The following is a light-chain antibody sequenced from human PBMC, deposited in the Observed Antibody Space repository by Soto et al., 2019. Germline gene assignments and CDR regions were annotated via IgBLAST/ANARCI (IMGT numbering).Light chain of an antibody. CDR3: QHYDSYPPWT. CDR1: QSINTW. CDR2: KAS. J-gene: IGKJ1*01. V-gene: IGKV1-5*03. Sequence: DIQMTQSPSTLSASVGDRVTITCRASQSINTWLAWYQQEPGKAPRLLIYKASSLESGVPSRFSGSGSGTEFTLTISSLQPDDFANYYCQHYDSYPPWTFGQGTKVDLK.